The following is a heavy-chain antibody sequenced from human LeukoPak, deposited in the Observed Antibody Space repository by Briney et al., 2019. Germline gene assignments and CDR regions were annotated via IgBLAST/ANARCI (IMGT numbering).Heavy chain of an antibody. CDR3: ARVYCSSTSCPLDS. Sequence: SETLSLTCTVSGGSISSGSYYWSWIRQPAGKGLEWIGRIYTSGSTNYNPSLKSRVTMSVDTSKKQFSLKLNSVTAADTAVYYCARVYCSSTSCPLDSWGRGTLVTVSS. J-gene: IGHJ4*02. V-gene: IGHV4-61*02. CDR2: IYTSGST. D-gene: IGHD2-2*01. CDR1: GGSISSGSYY.